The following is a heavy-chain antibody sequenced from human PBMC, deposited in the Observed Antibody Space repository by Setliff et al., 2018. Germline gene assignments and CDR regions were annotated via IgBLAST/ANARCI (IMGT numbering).Heavy chain of an antibody. Sequence: PSETLSLTCGVSGYSIRSGYYWGWVRQPPGKGLQWIGKIYQSGSTNYNPSFKSRVTISRDTSTNQFSLKLGSVTAADTAVYYCARERYFDWFFEDWGHGTLVTVSS. J-gene: IGHJ4*01. D-gene: IGHD3-9*01. CDR2: IYQSGST. CDR3: ARERYFDWFFED. V-gene: IGHV4-38-2*02. CDR1: GYSIRSGYY.